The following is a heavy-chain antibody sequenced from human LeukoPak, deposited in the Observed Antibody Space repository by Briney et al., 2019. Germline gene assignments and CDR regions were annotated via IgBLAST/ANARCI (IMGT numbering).Heavy chain of an antibody. CDR1: GYTFTGYY. J-gene: IGHJ1*01. CDR2: INPNSGGT. Sequence: ASVKVSCKASGYTFTGYYIHWVRQATGQGLEWMGWINPNSGGTNYAQKFQGWVTMTRDTSMSTAYMQLSRLTSDDTAVYYCARTKGVAGTEFFHYWGQGTLVTVSS. D-gene: IGHD6-19*01. CDR3: ARTKGVAGTEFFHY. V-gene: IGHV1-2*04.